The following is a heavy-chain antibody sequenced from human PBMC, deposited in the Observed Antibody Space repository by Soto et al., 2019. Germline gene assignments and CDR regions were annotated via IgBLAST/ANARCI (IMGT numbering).Heavy chain of an antibody. CDR2: INAYNGNT. D-gene: IGHD3-16*01. J-gene: IGHJ6*02. CDR3: AMVDVYVTPSPQDV. V-gene: IGHV1-18*01. Sequence: QVQLVQSGAEVKNPGASVKVSCKASGYRFTSYGIGWVRQAPGQGLEWMGWINAYNGNTNYAQNLQGRVPLTTATXXSTAYMERRSLRSNDTAVYYCAMVDVYVTPSPQDVWGQGTTVTVSS. CDR1: GYRFTSYG.